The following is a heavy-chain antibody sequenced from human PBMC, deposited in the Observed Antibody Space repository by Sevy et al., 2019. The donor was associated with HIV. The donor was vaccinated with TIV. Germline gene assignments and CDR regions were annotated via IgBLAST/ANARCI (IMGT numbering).Heavy chain of an antibody. V-gene: IGHV4-38-2*02. CDR1: DYSISSGYW. Sequence: SETLSLTCIVSDYSISSGYWWDWFRRPPGKGLEWIRAIYYRGDTQYTPSLKSRVTISADTSKNQFSLRLTSMTAADTAIYYCASHDWGRQDYWGQGTLVTVSS. D-gene: IGHD7-27*01. J-gene: IGHJ4*02. CDR3: ASHDWGRQDY. CDR2: IYYRGDT.